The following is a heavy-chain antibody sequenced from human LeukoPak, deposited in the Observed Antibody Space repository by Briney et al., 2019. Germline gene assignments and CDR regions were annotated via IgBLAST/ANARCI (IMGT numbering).Heavy chain of an antibody. Sequence: GGSLRLSCAASGFTFNSYTMSWVRQAPGKGLEWVSAISDSGYSTYYADSVKGRFTISRDRSKNTVYLQMNGLRADDTAVYYCAKDGVAAFATGYMDVWGKGTTVTVSS. CDR1: GFTFNSYT. V-gene: IGHV3-23*01. J-gene: IGHJ6*03. CDR2: ISDSGYST. CDR3: AKDGVAAFATGYMDV. D-gene: IGHD6-6*01.